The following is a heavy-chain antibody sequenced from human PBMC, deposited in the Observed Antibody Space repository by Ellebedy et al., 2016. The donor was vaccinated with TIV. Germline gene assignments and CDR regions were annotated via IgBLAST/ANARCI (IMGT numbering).Heavy chain of an antibody. D-gene: IGHD7-27*01. CDR3: ASETFNDVDLKVWGVLDI. CDR1: GFTVSSTY. J-gene: IGHJ3*02. CDR2: ISNEGTT. Sequence: GESLKISCAVSGFTVSSTYMSWVRQAPGKGLEWVSLISNEGTTYYADSVKGRFTISRDNSKNTLDLQMNPLRVEDTAVYYCASETFNDVDLKVWGVLDIWGQGTMVTVSS. V-gene: IGHV3-66*01.